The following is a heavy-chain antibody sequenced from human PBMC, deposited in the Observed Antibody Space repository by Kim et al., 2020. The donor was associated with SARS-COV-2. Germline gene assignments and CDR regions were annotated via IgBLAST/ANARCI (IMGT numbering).Heavy chain of an antibody. V-gene: IGHV4-34*01. Sequence: SETLSLTCAVYGGSFSGYYWSWIRQPPGKGLEWIGEINHSGSTNYNPSLKSRVTISVDTSKNQFSLKLSSVTAAATAVYYCARGWHVYSSRWSRFPGDY. CDR2: INHSGST. J-gene: IGHJ4*01. CDR3: ARGWHVYSSRWSRFPGDY. CDR1: GGSFSGYY. D-gene: IGHD6-13*01.